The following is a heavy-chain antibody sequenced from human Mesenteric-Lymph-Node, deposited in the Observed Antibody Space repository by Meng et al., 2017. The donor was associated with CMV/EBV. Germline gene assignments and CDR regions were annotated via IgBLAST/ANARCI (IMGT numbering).Heavy chain of an antibody. CDR3: ARPHYDFWNGYPADALDL. D-gene: IGHD3-3*01. Sequence: GGSLRLSCAASGFTFDIYWMSWVRQAPGKGLEWVANIKVDGSDKYYVDSVKGRFTISRDNAKNSLYLQMNSLRAEDTAVYYCARPHYDFWNGYPADALDLWGQGTMVTVSS. CDR2: IKVDGSDK. CDR1: GFTFDIYW. V-gene: IGHV3-7*01. J-gene: IGHJ3*01.